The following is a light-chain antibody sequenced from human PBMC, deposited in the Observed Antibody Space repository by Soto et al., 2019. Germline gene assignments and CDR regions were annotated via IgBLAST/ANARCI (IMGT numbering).Light chain of an antibody. CDR3: SSYAGSSTLYV. CDR1: SSDVGGYKY. J-gene: IGLJ1*01. Sequence: QSVLTQPASVSGSPGQSITISCTGTSSDVGGYKYVSWYQQHPGKAPKLMIYDVSNRPSGVSNRFSGSKSGNTASLTISGLQAEDEADYYCSSYAGSSTLYVFGAGTKVTVL. CDR2: DVS. V-gene: IGLV2-14*01.